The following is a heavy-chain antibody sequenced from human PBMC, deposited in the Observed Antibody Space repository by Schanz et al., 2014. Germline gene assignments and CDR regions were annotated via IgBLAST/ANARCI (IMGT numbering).Heavy chain of an antibody. J-gene: IGHJ4*02. D-gene: IGHD6-19*01. Sequence: QLQLQESGPGLVKPSETLSLICSVSGGSINSNSYYWGWIRQPPGKGLEWIGNVFYTGTTYTNPSLRSRLTLSGDTSNNQFPLKLTSVTAADTAVYFCARHGPLAGIPLDYWGRGTLVTVSS. CDR2: VFYTGTT. V-gene: IGHV4-39*01. CDR3: ARHGPLAGIPLDY. CDR1: GGSINSNSYY.